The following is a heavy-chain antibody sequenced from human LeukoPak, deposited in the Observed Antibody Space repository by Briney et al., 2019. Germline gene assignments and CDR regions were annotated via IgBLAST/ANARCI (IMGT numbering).Heavy chain of an antibody. CDR3: ARSRSGTVAAYGY. V-gene: IGHV1-2*02. CDR1: GYTFTGYY. D-gene: IGHD6-19*01. J-gene: IGHJ4*02. CDR2: INPNSGGT. Sequence: VASVKVSCKASGYTFTGYYMHWVRQAPGQGLEWMGWINPNSGGTNYAQKFQGRVTMTRDTSISTAYMELSRLRSDDTAVYYCARSRSGTVAAYGYWGQGTLVTVSS.